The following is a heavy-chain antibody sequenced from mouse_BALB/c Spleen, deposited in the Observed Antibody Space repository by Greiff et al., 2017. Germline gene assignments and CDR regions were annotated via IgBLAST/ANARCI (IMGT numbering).Heavy chain of an antibody. CDR3: ARELGDAMDY. Sequence: VKVVESGPGLVAPSQSLSITCTVSGFSLTSYGVHWVRQPPGKGLEWLGVIWAGGSTNYNSALMSRLSISKDNSKSQVFLKMNSLQTDDTAMYYCARELGDAMDYWGQGTSVTVSS. J-gene: IGHJ4*01. CDR1: GFSLTSYG. CDR2: IWAGGST. V-gene: IGHV2-9*02.